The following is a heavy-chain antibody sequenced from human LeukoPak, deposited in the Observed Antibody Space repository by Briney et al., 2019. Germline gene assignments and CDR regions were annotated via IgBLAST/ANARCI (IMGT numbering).Heavy chain of an antibody. Sequence: GGSLRLSCAASGFTFSDYYMSWIRQAPGKGLEWVSYISSSGSTIYYADSVKGRFTISRDNSKNTLYLQMNSLRAEDTAVYYCAKGGYSYGYGWFDPWGQGTLVTVSS. D-gene: IGHD5-18*01. CDR2: ISSSGSTI. CDR3: AKGGYSYGYGWFDP. J-gene: IGHJ5*02. V-gene: IGHV3-11*04. CDR1: GFTFSDYY.